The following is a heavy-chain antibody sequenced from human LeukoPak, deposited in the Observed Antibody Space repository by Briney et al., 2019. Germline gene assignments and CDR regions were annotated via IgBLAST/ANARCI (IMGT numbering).Heavy chain of an antibody. D-gene: IGHD6-13*01. CDR3: ARGAAGRDYYYYYMDV. J-gene: IGHJ6*03. CDR1: GYTFTSYG. V-gene: IGHV1-18*01. Sequence: ASVKVSCKASGYTFTSYGISWVRQAPGQGLEWMGWISAYNGNTNYAQRLQGRVTMTTDTSTSTAYMELRSLRSDDTAVYYCARGAAGRDYYYYYMDVWGKGTTVTVSS. CDR2: ISAYNGNT.